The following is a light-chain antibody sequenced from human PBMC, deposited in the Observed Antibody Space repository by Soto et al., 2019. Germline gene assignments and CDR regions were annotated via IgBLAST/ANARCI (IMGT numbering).Light chain of an antibody. Sequence: DIQMTQSPSSLSASVGDRVTITCRASESISTWLAWYQQKPGKAPKLLIYGASSLESGVPPRFSGDGSGTESTLTISSLQRDDFGIYYCQQYSRLWSFGQGTKVDIK. V-gene: IGKV1-5*03. CDR3: QQYSRLWS. J-gene: IGKJ1*01. CDR1: ESISTW. CDR2: GAS.